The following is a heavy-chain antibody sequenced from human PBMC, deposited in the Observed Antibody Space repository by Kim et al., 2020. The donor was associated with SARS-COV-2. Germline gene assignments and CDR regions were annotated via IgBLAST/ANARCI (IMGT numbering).Heavy chain of an antibody. CDR2: ISYDGSNK. J-gene: IGHJ4*02. Sequence: GGSLRLSCAASGFTFSSYGMHWVRQAPGKGLEWVAVISYDGSNKYYADSVKGRFTISRDNSKNTLYLQMNSLRAEDTAVYYCAKVGPPYCSGGSCYSGYFDYWGQGTLVTVSS. V-gene: IGHV3-30*18. CDR3: AKVGPPYCSGGSCYSGYFDY. CDR1: GFTFSSYG. D-gene: IGHD2-15*01.